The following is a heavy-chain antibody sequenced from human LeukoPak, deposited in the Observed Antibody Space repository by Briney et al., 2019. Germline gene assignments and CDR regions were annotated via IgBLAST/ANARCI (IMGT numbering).Heavy chain of an antibody. D-gene: IGHD6-19*01. CDR2: IYTSGST. CDR3: ARGPRSSDWYSVDY. CDR1: GGSISNYY. V-gene: IGHV4-4*07. Sequence: SDTLSLTCTLPGGSISNYYWSWIRQPAGKGLERIGRIYTSGSTNYNPSLKSRVTMSVDTSKNQFSLKLSSVTAADTAVYYCARGPRSSDWYSVDYWGRGTLVTVSS. J-gene: IGHJ4*02.